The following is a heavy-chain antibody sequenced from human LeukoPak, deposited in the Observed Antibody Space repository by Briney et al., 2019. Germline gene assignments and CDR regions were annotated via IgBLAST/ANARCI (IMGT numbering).Heavy chain of an antibody. CDR2: INPNSGDT. D-gene: IGHD3-10*01. CDR3: ARAQYYYPHHYYVY. J-gene: IGHJ4*02. V-gene: IGHV1-2*02. CDR1: GGTFSSYA. Sequence: GASVKVSCKASGGTFSSYAISWVRQAPGQGLEWMGWINPNSGDTTYAQKFQGRVTMTRDTSISTAYMELGRLRSDDTAVYYCARAQYYYPHHYYVYWGQGTLVTVSS.